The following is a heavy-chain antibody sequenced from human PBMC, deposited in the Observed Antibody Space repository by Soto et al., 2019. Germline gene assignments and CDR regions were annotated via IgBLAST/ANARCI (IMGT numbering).Heavy chain of an antibody. CDR1: GFTFSSYG. CDR3: ARGHYGDYAEVLADI. CDR2: IWYDGSDK. Sequence: GGSLRLSCAASGFTFSSYGMHWVRQAPGKGLEWVAVIWYDGSDKYYADSVKGRFTISRDNSKNTLYLQMNSLRAEDTAVYYCARGHYGDYAEVLADIWGQGTMVTVSS. J-gene: IGHJ3*02. V-gene: IGHV3-33*01. D-gene: IGHD4-17*01.